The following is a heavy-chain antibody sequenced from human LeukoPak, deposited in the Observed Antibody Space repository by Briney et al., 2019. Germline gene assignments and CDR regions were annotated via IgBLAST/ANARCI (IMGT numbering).Heavy chain of an antibody. V-gene: IGHV4-38-2*02. CDR2: IYHSGST. J-gene: IGHJ4*02. Sequence: SETLSLTCTVSGYSISSGYYWGWIRQPPGKGLEWIGSIYHSGSTYYDPSLKSRVTISVDTSKNQFSLKLSSVTAADTAVYYCAREGLVGATPFDYWGQGTLVTVSS. CDR1: GYSISSGYY. CDR3: AREGLVGATPFDY. D-gene: IGHD1-26*01.